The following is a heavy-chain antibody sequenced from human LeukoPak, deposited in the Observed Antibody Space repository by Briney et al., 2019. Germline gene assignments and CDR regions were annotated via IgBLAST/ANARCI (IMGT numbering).Heavy chain of an antibody. V-gene: IGHV3-48*02. CDR3: ARAFRSGSYYFDY. Sequence: PGGCLRLSCAASEFTFSSYSMNWVRQAPGKGLEWVSYLSSSSGTIYYADSVKSRFTISRDNAKNSLYLQMNSLRDEDTAVYYCARAFRSGSYYFDYWGQGTLVTVCS. CDR1: EFTFSSYS. CDR2: LSSSSGTI. J-gene: IGHJ4*02. D-gene: IGHD3-10*01.